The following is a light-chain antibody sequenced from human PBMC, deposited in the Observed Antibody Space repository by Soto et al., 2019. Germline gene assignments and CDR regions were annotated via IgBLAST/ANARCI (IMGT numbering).Light chain of an antibody. CDR2: GAS. CDR3: QQYNSWTPLN. CDR1: QSVSSN. Sequence: EIVMTQSPATLSVSPGERATLSCRASQSVSSNLAWYQQKPGQAPRLIIYGASTRATGIPARFSGSGSGTEFTLTISSLQSEDFALYYCQQYNSWTPLNFGGVTKVEIK. V-gene: IGKV3-15*01. J-gene: IGKJ4*01.